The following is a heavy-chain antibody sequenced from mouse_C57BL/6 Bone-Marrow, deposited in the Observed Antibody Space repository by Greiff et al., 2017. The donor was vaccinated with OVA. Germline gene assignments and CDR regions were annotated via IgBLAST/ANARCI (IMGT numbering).Heavy chain of an antibody. D-gene: IGHD4-1*01. J-gene: IGHJ1*03. CDR1: GFTFSSYA. Sequence: DVHLVESGGGLVKPGGSLKLSCAASGFTFSSYAMSWVRQTPEKRLEWVATISDGGSYTYYPANVKGRFTISRDHAKNNLYLQMSHLKSEDTAMYYCAKLNWDWYFDVWGTGTTVTVSS. CDR2: ISDGGSYT. V-gene: IGHV5-4*01. CDR3: AKLNWDWYFDV.